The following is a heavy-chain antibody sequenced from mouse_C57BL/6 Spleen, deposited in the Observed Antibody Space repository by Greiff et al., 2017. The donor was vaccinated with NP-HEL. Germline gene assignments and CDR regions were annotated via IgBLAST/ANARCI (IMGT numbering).Heavy chain of an antibody. CDR3: TRDNVEKVTTVVSSYYYAMDY. V-gene: IGHV5-9-1*02. CDR2: ISSGGDYI. D-gene: IGHD1-1*01. Sequence: EVQGVESGEGLVKPGGSLKLSCAASGFTFSSYAMSWVRQTPEKRLEWVAYISSGGDYIYYADTVKGRFTISRDNARNTLYLQMSSLKSEDTAMYYCTRDNVEKVTTVVSSYYYAMDYWGQGTSVTVSA. CDR1: GFTFSSYA. J-gene: IGHJ4*01.